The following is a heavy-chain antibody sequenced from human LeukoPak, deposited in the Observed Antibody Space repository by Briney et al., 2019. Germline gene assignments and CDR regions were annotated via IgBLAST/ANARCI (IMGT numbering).Heavy chain of an antibody. Sequence: GGSLRLSCAASGFTFSSYSMNWVRQAPGKGLEWVSSISSRSSYIYYADSVKGRFTISRDNAKNSLYLQMNSLRAEDTAVYYCARDSGTTYYYDSSGYYPFDYWGQGTLVTVSS. D-gene: IGHD3-22*01. V-gene: IGHV3-21*01. CDR2: ISSRSSYI. J-gene: IGHJ4*02. CDR1: GFTFSSYS. CDR3: ARDSGTTYYYDSSGYYPFDY.